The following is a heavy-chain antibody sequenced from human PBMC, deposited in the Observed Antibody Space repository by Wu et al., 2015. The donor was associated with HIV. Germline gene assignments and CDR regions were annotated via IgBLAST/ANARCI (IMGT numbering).Heavy chain of an antibody. V-gene: IGHV1-2*02. Sequence: QVQLVQSGAEVKKPGASVKVSCQASGYTFTDYYIHWVRQAPGQGLERMGWINPNSGGTNYAQKFQGRVTLTRDTSIGTAYMELSRLRSDDTAVYYCARVWSDAVAPCYVYWGQGTLVTVSS. D-gene: IGHD2-15*01. CDR1: GYTFTDYY. J-gene: IGHJ4*02. CDR3: ARVWSDAVAPCYVY. CDR2: INPNSGGT.